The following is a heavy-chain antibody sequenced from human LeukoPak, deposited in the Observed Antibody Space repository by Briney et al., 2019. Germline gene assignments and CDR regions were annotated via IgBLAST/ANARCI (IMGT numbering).Heavy chain of an antibody. D-gene: IGHD5-24*01. CDR3: ARDRDGYNHFDF. Sequence: SETLSLTCTVSGDSISSYYWNWIRQPAGKGLEWIGRINTGGSSNYNPSLKSRVTMSIDTSKNQFSLKLNSVTAADTAVYYCARDRDGYNHFDFWGQGTLVTVSS. CDR2: INTGGSS. V-gene: IGHV4-4*07. J-gene: IGHJ4*02. CDR1: GDSISSYY.